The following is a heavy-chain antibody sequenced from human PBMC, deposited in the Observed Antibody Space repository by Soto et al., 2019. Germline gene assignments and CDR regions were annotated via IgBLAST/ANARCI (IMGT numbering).Heavy chain of an antibody. V-gene: IGHV5-10-1*01. CDR3: AGLGLSLEYSSSSGTLVDV. Sequence: GESLKISCKGSGYSFTSYWISWVRQMPGKGLEWMGRIDPSDSYTNYSPSFQGHVTISADKSISTAYLQWTSLKASDPAMYYCAGLGLSLEYSSSSGTLVDVWGQGTTVTVSS. CDR2: IDPSDSYT. J-gene: IGHJ6*02. CDR1: GYSFTSYW. D-gene: IGHD6-6*01.